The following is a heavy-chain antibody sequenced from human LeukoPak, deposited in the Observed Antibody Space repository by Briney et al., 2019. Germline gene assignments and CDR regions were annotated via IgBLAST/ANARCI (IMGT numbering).Heavy chain of an antibody. J-gene: IGHJ6*02. CDR2: IIPIFGTA. Sequence: ASVKVSCKASGGTFSSYAISWVRQAPGQGLEWMGGIIPIFGTANYAQKFQGRVTITADESTSTAYMGLSSLRSEDTAVYYCARTGGGSSGRPRVYYYYYGMDVWGQGTTVTVSS. CDR1: GGTFSSYA. D-gene: IGHD6-19*01. V-gene: IGHV1-69*01. CDR3: ARTGGGSSGRPRVYYYYYGMDV.